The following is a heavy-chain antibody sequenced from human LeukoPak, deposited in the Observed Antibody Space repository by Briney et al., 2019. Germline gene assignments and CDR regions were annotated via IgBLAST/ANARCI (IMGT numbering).Heavy chain of an antibody. D-gene: IGHD6-13*01. Sequence: PSETLSLTCTVSGYSISSGYYWGWIRQPPGKGLEWIGSMYHSGSTYYNPSLKSRVTISVDTSKNQFSLKLSSVTAADTAVYCCARRRIAGVVDYWGQGTLVTVSS. CDR2: MYHSGST. CDR1: GYSISSGYY. CDR3: ARRRIAGVVDY. J-gene: IGHJ4*02. V-gene: IGHV4-38-2*02.